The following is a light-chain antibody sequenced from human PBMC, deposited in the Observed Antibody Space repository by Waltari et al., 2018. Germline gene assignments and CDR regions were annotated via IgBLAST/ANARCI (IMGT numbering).Light chain of an antibody. Sequence: QSVVTQPPSASGTPGQRVTISCSGSNFHLGSNSVCWFQQLPGTAPKLLIYGNDHRPSGVPDRFSGSKSGTSASLAISGLQSEDEADYYCATWDGSQRVFGTGTKVTVL. V-gene: IGLV1-44*01. CDR2: GND. CDR1: NFHLGSNS. CDR3: ATWDGSQRV. J-gene: IGLJ1*01.